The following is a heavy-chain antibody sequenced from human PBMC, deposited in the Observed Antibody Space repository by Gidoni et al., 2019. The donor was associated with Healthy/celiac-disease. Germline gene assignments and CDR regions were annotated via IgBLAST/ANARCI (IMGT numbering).Heavy chain of an antibody. J-gene: IGHJ5*02. Sequence: QVQLVQSSSEVKTPGASVTVSCKASGYTFTSYDINWVRHATGQGLAWMGWMNPNSGNTGHAQKFQGRVTRTRNTSIRTAYMELSRLRSEETAVYYCARGIVVVVAATPYNLFDPWGQGTLVTVSS. CDR2: MNPNSGNT. CDR3: ARGIVVVVAATPYNLFDP. V-gene: IGHV1-8*01. D-gene: IGHD2-15*01. CDR1: GYTFTSYD.